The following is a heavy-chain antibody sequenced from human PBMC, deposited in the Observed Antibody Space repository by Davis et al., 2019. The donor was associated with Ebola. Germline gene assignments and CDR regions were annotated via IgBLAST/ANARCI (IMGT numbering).Heavy chain of an antibody. Sequence: AASVKVSCKASGYTFASYYMHWVRQAPGQGLEWMGIINPSGGSTSYAQKFQGRVTMTRDTSTSTVYMELSSLRSEDTAVYYCAREAHFVFRLVVGSGAFDIWGQGTMVTVSS. D-gene: IGHD6-6*01. CDR3: AREAHFVFRLVVGSGAFDI. CDR2: INPSGGST. V-gene: IGHV1-46*01. CDR1: GYTFASYY. J-gene: IGHJ3*02.